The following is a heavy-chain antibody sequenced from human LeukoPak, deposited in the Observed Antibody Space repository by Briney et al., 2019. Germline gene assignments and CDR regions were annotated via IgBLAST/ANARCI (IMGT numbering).Heavy chain of an antibody. CDR3: ASLGGVLRKYGDYLGAAFDI. CDR1: GFTVSSNY. J-gene: IGHJ3*02. CDR2: IYSGGST. D-gene: IGHD3-16*01. Sequence: GGSLRLSCAASGFTVSSNYMSWVRQAPGKGLEWVSVIYSGGSTYYADSVKGRFTISRDNSKNTLYLQMNSLRAEDTAVYYCASLGGVLRKYGDYLGAAFDIWGQGTMVTVSS. V-gene: IGHV3-66*01.